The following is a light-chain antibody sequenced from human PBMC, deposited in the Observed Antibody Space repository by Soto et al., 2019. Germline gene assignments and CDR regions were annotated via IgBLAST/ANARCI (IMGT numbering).Light chain of an antibody. Sequence: QSVLTQPASVSGSPGQSITISCTGTSSDVGDYNYVSWYQQHPGKAPKFMIYDVTIRPSGVSNRFSGSKSGNTASLTISGLQAEDEAGYYCSSYTSSSRYVFGTGTKLTVL. V-gene: IGLV2-14*01. J-gene: IGLJ1*01. CDR1: SSDVGDYNY. CDR2: DVT. CDR3: SSYTSSSRYV.